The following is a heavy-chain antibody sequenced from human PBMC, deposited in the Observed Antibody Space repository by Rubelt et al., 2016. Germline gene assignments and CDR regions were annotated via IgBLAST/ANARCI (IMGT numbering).Heavy chain of an antibody. CDR3: ARTKTVEMATIPLAY. CDR1: GYTFTSYY. J-gene: IGHJ4*02. V-gene: IGHV1-46*01. CDR2: INPSGGST. Sequence: QVQLVQSGAEVKKPGASVKVSCKASGYTFTSYYMHWVRQAPGQGLEWMGIINPSGGSTSYAQTFPGRVTMTRDTSTSTVYMELGSLRSEDTAVYYCARTKTVEMATIPLAYWGQGTLVTVSS. D-gene: IGHD5-24*01.